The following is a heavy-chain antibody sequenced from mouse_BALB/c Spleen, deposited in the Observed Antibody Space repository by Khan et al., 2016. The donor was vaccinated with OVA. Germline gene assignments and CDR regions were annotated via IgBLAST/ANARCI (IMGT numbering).Heavy chain of an antibody. D-gene: IGHD3-1*01. V-gene: IGHV3-6*02. CDR1: GYSITSGYY. CDR3: ARGARATYYFDY. J-gene: IGHJ2*01. Sequence: VQLKESGPGLVKPSQSLSLTCSVTGYSITSGYYWNWIRQFPGNKLEWMGYISYDGSNNYNPSLKNRISITRATSKNQFFLKLNSVTTEDTVTYYCARGARATYYFDYWDQGTTLTVSS. CDR2: ISYDGSN.